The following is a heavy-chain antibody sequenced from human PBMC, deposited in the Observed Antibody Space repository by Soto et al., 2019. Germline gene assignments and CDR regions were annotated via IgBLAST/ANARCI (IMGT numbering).Heavy chain of an antibody. J-gene: IGHJ4*02. Sequence: QVQFMQSGAEVKKPGASVKVSCKTLGYTFTRYNIHWVRRAPGQRLEWMGWINVGNGNTRYSQKFQGRLTLTRDTPGNTAYLELNSLSSEDTAVYYCPTPQDYDGYLDSWGQGTLVTVSS. CDR1: GYTFTRYN. D-gene: IGHD3-22*01. V-gene: IGHV1-3*01. CDR2: INVGNGNT. CDR3: PTPQDYDGYLDS.